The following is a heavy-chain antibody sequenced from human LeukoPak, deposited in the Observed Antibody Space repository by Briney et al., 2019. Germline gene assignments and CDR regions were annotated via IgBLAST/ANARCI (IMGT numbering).Heavy chain of an antibody. CDR1: GFTFSSYS. CDR3: ARGIVGAQAGYYYYYMDV. J-gene: IGHJ6*03. D-gene: IGHD1-26*01. Sequence: GGSLRLSCAASGFTFSSYSMNWVRQAPGKGLEWVSSISSSSSYIYYADSVKGRFTISRDNAKNSLYLQMNSLRAEDTAVYYCARGIVGAQAGYYYYYMDVWGKGTTVTVSS. V-gene: IGHV3-21*01. CDR2: ISSSSSYI.